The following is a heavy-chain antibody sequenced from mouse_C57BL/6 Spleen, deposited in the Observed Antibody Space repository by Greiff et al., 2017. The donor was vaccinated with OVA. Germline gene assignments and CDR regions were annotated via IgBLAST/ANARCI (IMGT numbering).Heavy chain of an antibody. J-gene: IGHJ4*01. CDR2: INPGSGGT. V-gene: IGHV1-54*01. Sequence: QVQLQQSGAELVRPGTSVKMSCKASGYAFTNYLIEWVKQRPGQGLEWIGVINPGSGGTNYTEKFKGKATLTADKSSSTAYMQLSSLTSEDSAVYFCARSRTYYAMDDWGQGTSVTVSS. CDR3: ARSRTYYAMDD. CDR1: GYAFTNYL.